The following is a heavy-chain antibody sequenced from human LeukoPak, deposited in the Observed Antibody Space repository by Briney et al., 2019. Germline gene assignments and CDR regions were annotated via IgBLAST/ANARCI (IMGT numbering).Heavy chain of an antibody. CDR1: GGSISSGSYS. J-gene: IGHJ4*02. CDR3: AKVAAVPGTVFDY. D-gene: IGHD6-13*01. V-gene: IGHV4-61*09. Sequence: SQTLSLTCTVSGGSISSGSYSWNWIRQPAGKGLEWIGHIYTSGSTNYNPSLKSRVTISVDTSRNQFSLKLSSVTAADTAVYYCAKVAAVPGTVFDYWGQGTLVTVSS. CDR2: IYTSGST.